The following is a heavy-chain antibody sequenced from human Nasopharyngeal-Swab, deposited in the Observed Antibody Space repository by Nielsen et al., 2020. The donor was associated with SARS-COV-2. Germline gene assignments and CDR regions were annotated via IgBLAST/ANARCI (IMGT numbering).Heavy chain of an antibody. V-gene: IGHV3-72*01. CDR1: GFTFSDHY. J-gene: IGHJ6*02. CDR3: ARGATIFGVVLGDTYGMDV. Sequence: GASLKISCAASGFTFSDHYMDWVRQAPGKGLEWVCRTRNKANSYTTEYPASVKGRFTISRDDSENSVYLQMNSLNTEDAAVYYCARGATIFGVVLGDTYGMDVWGQGTTVTVSS. D-gene: IGHD3-3*01. CDR2: TRNKANSYTT.